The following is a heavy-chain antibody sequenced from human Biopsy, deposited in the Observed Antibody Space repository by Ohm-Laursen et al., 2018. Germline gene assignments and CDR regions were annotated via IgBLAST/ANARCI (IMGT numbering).Heavy chain of an antibody. V-gene: IGHV1-69*13. CDR2: NIPILGTG. Sequence: SVKVSCNAPGGTFSNYGVNWVRQAPGQGLEWLGGNIPILGTGNYAQKFQDRVTVAADASTSTATMELRSLRSDDTAVFYCARELGDFWGGRQFDFWGQGTLVTVSS. D-gene: IGHD3-3*01. CDR1: GGTFSNYG. J-gene: IGHJ5*01. CDR3: ARELGDFWGGRQFDF.